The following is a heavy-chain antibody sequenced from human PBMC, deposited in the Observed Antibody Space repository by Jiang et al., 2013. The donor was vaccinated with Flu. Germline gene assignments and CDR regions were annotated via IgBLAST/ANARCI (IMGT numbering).Heavy chain of an antibody. J-gene: IGHJ2*01. Sequence: VQLVESGGGVVQPGGSLRLSCAASGFTFSAYGLNWVRQAPGKGLEWVAVIWHDGSNKDYAESVKGRFSISRDNERDMLYLQMDSLRVEDTAIYYCTSDGDKRSKYFDLWGRGTLVRVSS. CDR2: IWHDGSNK. CDR1: GFTFSAYG. D-gene: IGHD4-17*01. CDR3: TSDGDKRSKYFDL. V-gene: IGHV3-33*01.